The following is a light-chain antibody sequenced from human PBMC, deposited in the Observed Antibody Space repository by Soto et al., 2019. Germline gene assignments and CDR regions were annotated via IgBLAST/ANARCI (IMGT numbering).Light chain of an antibody. CDR3: QTWGTGVVV. CDR2: LNSDGSH. Sequence: QPVLTQSPSASASLGASVKLTCTLSSGHSNYAVAWHQQQPEKGPRYLMRLNSDGSHNKGDGIPHRFPGASSGAERYPSISSLQSEDESDYYCQTWGTGVVVVGGGTKLTVL. J-gene: IGLJ2*01. V-gene: IGLV4-69*01. CDR1: SGHSNYA.